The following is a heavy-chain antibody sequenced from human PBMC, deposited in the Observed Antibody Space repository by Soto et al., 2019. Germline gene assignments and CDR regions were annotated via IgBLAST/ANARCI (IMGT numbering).Heavy chain of an antibody. Sequence: GGSLSLSCAASGFTFSSYAMSWVRQAPGKGLEWVSAISGSGGSTYYADSVKGRFTISRDNSKNTLYLQMNSLRAEDTAVYYCAKEVYFDWDPATPQLNAFDIWGQGTMVTVSS. CDR3: AKEVYFDWDPATPQLNAFDI. D-gene: IGHD3-9*01. V-gene: IGHV3-23*01. J-gene: IGHJ3*02. CDR2: ISGSGGST. CDR1: GFTFSSYA.